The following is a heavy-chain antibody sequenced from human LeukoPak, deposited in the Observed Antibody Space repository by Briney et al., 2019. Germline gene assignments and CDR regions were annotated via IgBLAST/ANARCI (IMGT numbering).Heavy chain of an antibody. J-gene: IGHJ4*02. CDR3: AKDRFARDDYTSGNYFSPLD. Sequence: GGSLRLSCVGSGFRFSTYGMSWVRQTPEKGLTWVSAISGSGVSTYYVDSVKGRFTISRDNSKNTLVLQMNSLRAEDTAVYYCAKDRFARDDYTSGNYFSPLDWGQGTLVIVSS. CDR1: GFRFSTYG. V-gene: IGHV3-23*01. CDR2: ISGSGVST. D-gene: IGHD3-10*01.